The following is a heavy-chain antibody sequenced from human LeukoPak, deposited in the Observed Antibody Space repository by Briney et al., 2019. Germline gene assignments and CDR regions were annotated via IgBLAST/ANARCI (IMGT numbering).Heavy chain of an antibody. CDR3: ARGPITMIDVGADWFDP. D-gene: IGHD3-22*01. V-gene: IGHV1-69*04. J-gene: IGHJ5*02. CDR2: SIPSFGIA. Sequence: SSVKVSCKASGGADCRCAGSWVRRATGQRLEWMGRSIPSFGIANYAQKFQGRVTITADKSTSTDYMELSSLRSEDTAVYYCARGPITMIDVGADWFDPWGQGTLVTVSS. CDR1: GGADCRCA.